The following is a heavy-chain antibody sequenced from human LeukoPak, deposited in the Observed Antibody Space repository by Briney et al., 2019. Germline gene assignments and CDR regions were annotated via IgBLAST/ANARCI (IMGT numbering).Heavy chain of an antibody. V-gene: IGHV4-61*08. CDR3: ARAEGITIFGGGHAFDI. CDR2: IYYSGST. D-gene: IGHD3-3*01. Sequence: SETLSLTCAVSGGSISSGGYSWSWIRQPPGKGLEWIGYIYYSGSTNYNPSLKSRVTISVDTSKNQFSLKLSSVTAADTAVYYCARAEGITIFGGGHAFDIWGQGTMVTVSS. CDR1: GGSISSGGYS. J-gene: IGHJ3*02.